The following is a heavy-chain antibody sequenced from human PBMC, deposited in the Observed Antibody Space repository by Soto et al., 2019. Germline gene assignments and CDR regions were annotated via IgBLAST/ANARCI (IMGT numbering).Heavy chain of an antibody. J-gene: IGHJ6*02. V-gene: IGHV3-33*01. D-gene: IGHD3-10*01. CDR3: ASGSGGWSLYHEYGMDD. Sequence: QVQLVESGGGVVQPGRSLRLSCAASGFTFSSYGMHWVRQAPGKGLEWVAVIWYDGSNKYYADSVKGRFTIFRDNSKNSPSLQMTSLRAEVTAVYYCASGSGGWSLYHEYGMDDWGQGTTVTVSS. CDR2: IWYDGSNK. CDR1: GFTFSSYG.